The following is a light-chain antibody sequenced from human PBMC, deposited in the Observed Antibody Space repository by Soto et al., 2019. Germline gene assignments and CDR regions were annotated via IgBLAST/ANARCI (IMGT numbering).Light chain of an antibody. V-gene: IGKV3-20*01. CDR3: QQYGSSLYA. CDR2: DAS. J-gene: IGKJ2*01. Sequence: EIVLTQSPGTLSLSPGERATLSCRASQSVSSSYLAWYQQKPGQAPRLLIYDASSRATGIPDRFSGSWSGTDFTLTISRLEPEDFAVYYLQQYGSSLYAFGQGTKLEIK. CDR1: QSVSSSY.